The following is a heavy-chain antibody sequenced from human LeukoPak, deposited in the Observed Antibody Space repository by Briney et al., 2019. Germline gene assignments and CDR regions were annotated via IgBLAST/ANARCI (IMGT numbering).Heavy chain of an antibody. D-gene: IGHD5-24*01. Sequence: ASVRVSCKASGYTFTSYGIKWVRQAPGQGLERMGWISAYNVNTNYAQKLQGRVTMTTDTSTSTAYMQLRSLRSDDTAVYYCARDMATIAYYYYGMDVWGQGTTVTVSS. CDR3: ARDMATIAYYYYGMDV. V-gene: IGHV1-18*01. CDR2: ISAYNVNT. J-gene: IGHJ6*02. CDR1: GYTFTSYG.